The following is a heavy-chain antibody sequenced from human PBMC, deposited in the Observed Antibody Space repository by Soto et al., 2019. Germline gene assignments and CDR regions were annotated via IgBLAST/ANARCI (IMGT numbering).Heavy chain of an antibody. V-gene: IGHV1-18*01. CDR2: ISAYNGNT. J-gene: IGHJ4*02. Sequence: QVQLVQSGAEVKKPGASVKVSCKASGYTFTSYGISWVRQAPGQGLEWMGWISAYNGNTNYAQKLQGRVTMTTDTSTSAAYMELRSLRSDDTAVYYCARSYYDFWSGYYIEDYWGQGTLVTVSS. CDR3: ARSYYDFWSGYYIEDY. CDR1: GYTFTSYG. D-gene: IGHD3-3*01.